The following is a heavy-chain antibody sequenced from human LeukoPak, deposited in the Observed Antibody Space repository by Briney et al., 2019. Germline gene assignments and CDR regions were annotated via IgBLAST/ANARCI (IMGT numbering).Heavy chain of an antibody. CDR2: INHGGGT. Sequence: SETLFLTCAVYGGSFSDYFWNWIRQTPGKGLEWIGEINHGGGTNYNPSLKSRATISVDTSKKQFSLNLTSVTAADTAVYYCATRDYWGQGTLVTVSS. CDR1: GGSFSDYF. V-gene: IGHV4-34*01. CDR3: ATRDY. J-gene: IGHJ4*02.